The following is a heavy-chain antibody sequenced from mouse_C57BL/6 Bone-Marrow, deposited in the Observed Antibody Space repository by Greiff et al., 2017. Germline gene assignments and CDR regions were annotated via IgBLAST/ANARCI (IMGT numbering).Heavy chain of an antibody. CDR1: GYTFTSYW. Sequence: QVQLQQPGAELVKPGASVKMSCKASGYTFTSYWITWVKQRPGQGLEWIGDIYPTSGRTNYNEKFKSKAILTVDTSSNTAYMQLSSLTSEDSAVFYCARSGTLERSFDYWGQGTTLTVSS. CDR3: ARSGTLERSFDY. CDR2: IYPTSGRT. V-gene: IGHV1-55*01. J-gene: IGHJ2*01. D-gene: IGHD2-14*01.